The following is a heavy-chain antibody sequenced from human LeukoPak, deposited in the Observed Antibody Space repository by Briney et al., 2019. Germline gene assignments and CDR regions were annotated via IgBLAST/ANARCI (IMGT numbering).Heavy chain of an antibody. D-gene: IGHD6-13*01. CDR2: ITGSSTSI. Sequence: PGGSLRLSCAASGFTFSHDNMNWVRQAPGKGQGWVSYITGSSTSIHYADSVKDRFTISRDNAKNSLYLQMNSLRAEDTAVYYCAREPTYSSSWHTSCDYWGQGTLVTVSS. J-gene: IGHJ4*02. CDR3: AREPTYSSSWHTSCDY. V-gene: IGHV3-48*01. CDR1: GFTFSHDN.